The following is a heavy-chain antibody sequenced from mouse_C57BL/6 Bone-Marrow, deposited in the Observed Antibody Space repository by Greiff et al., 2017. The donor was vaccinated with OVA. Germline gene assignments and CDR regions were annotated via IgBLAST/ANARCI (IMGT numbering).Heavy chain of an antibody. Sequence: EVKVEESGGGLVQPGGSMKLSCAASGFTFSDAWMDWVRQSPEKGLEWVAEIRNKANNHATYYAESVKGRFTISRDDSKSSVYLQMNSLRAEDTGIYYCTFITTVVAPYFDVWGTGTTVTVSS. D-gene: IGHD1-1*01. CDR2: IRNKANNHAT. V-gene: IGHV6-6*01. CDR3: TFITTVVAPYFDV. CDR1: GFTFSDAW. J-gene: IGHJ1*03.